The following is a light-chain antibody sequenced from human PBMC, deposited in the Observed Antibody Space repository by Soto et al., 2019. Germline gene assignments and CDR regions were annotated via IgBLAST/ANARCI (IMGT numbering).Light chain of an antibody. CDR3: HQCGNSWWT. Sequence: ETVLTQSPGSLSLSPGETATLSCRASQSVSSTYLAWYQQKPGQAPRVLIYGASSRATGIPDRFSGSGSGTDFTLTISRLEPEDFAVYYCHQCGNSWWTLGPGTKVDIK. J-gene: IGKJ1*01. V-gene: IGKV3-20*01. CDR1: QSVSSTY. CDR2: GAS.